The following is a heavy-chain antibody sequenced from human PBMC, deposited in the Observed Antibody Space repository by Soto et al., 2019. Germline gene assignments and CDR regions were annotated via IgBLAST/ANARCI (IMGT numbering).Heavy chain of an antibody. Sequence: EVQLVESGGVVVQPGGSLRLSCAASGFTFDDYTMHWVRQAPGKGLEWVSLISWDGGSTYYADSVKGRFTISRDNSKNSLYLQMNSLRTEDTALYYRAKAFDTVITYYFDYWGQGTLVTVSS. D-gene: IGHD4-17*01. CDR3: AKAFDTVITYYFDY. J-gene: IGHJ4*02. CDR2: ISWDGGST. V-gene: IGHV3-43*01. CDR1: GFTFDDYT.